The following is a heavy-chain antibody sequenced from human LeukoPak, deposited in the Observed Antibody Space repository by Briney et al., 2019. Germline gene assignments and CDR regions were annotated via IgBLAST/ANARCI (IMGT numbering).Heavy chain of an antibody. CDR3: ARHPRGIAVADNFDY. V-gene: IGHV4-39*01. CDR1: GGSISSSSYY. J-gene: IGHJ4*02. CDR2: IYYSGST. D-gene: IGHD6-19*01. Sequence: SETLSLACTVSGGSISSSSYYWGWIRQPPGKGLEWIGSIYYSGSTYYNPSLKSRVTISVDTSKNQFSLKLSSVTAADTAVYYCARHPRGIAVADNFDYWGQGTLVTVSS.